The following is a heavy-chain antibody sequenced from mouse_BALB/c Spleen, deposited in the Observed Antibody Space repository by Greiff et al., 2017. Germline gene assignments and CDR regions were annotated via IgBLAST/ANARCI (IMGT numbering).Heavy chain of an antibody. V-gene: IGHV5-6*01. J-gene: IGHJ4*01. CDR3: ARQGAYYRYDEGVMDD. CDR2: ISSGGSYT. CDR1: GFTFSSYG. Sequence: EVKVVESGGDLVKPGGSLKLSCAASGFTFSSYGMSWVRQTPDKRLEWVATISSGGSYTYYPDSVKGRFTISRDNAKNTLYLQMSSLKSEDTAMYYCARQGAYYRYDEGVMDDWGQGTSVTVSS. D-gene: IGHD2-14*01.